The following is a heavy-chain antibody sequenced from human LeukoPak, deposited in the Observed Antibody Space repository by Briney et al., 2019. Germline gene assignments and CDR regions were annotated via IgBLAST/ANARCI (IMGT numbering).Heavy chain of an antibody. Sequence: ASVKVSCKASGYTFTSYGISWVRQAPGQGLEWMGWISAYNGNTNYAQKLQGRVTMTTDTSTSTAYMELRSLRSDDTAVYYCASASSPYYYYGKDVWGQGTTVTVSS. D-gene: IGHD2-2*01. CDR1: GYTFTSYG. V-gene: IGHV1-18*01. CDR3: ASASSPYYYYGKDV. CDR2: ISAYNGNT. J-gene: IGHJ6*02.